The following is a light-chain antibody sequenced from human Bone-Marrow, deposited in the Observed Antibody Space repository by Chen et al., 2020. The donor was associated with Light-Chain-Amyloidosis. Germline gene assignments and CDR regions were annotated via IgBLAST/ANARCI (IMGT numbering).Light chain of an antibody. J-gene: IGLJ1*01. V-gene: IGLV2-14*01. CDR3: SSYTITNTLV. CDR2: EVT. CDR1: SSDVGGDNH. Sequence: QSALTQPASVSGSPGQSITISCTGTSSDVGGDNHVPWYQQHPDKAPELMIYEVTNRPSWVPGRFSGSKSDNTASLTSSGLQTEDEADYFCSSYTITNTLVFGSGTRVTVL.